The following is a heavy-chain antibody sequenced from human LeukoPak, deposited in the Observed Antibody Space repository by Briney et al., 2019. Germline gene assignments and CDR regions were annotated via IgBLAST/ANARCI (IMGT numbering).Heavy chain of an antibody. Sequence: PSQTLSLTCAVSGGSISSGGYSWSWIRQPPGKGLEWIGYIYHSGSTYYNPSLKSRVTISVDTSKNQFSLKLSSVTAADTAVYYCARARGYSYGYSGYYYYGMDVWGQGTTVTVSS. CDR2: IYHSGST. CDR3: ARARGYSYGYSGYYYYGMDV. D-gene: IGHD5-18*01. J-gene: IGHJ6*02. V-gene: IGHV4-30-2*01. CDR1: GGSISSGGYS.